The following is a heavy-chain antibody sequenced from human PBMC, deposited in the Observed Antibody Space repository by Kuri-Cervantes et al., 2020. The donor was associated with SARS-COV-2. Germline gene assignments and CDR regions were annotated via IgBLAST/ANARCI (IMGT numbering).Heavy chain of an antibody. CDR1: GFIFSSYS. CDR2: IRYDGSNK. J-gene: IGHJ5*02. CDR3: AKVGQQLVPDWFDP. Sequence: GESLKISCAASGFIFSSYSMNWVRQAPGKGLEWVAFIRYDGSNKYYADSVKGRFTISRDNSKNTLYLQMNSLRAEDTAVYYCAKVGQQLVPDWFDPWGQGTLVTVSS. D-gene: IGHD6-13*01. V-gene: IGHV3-30*02.